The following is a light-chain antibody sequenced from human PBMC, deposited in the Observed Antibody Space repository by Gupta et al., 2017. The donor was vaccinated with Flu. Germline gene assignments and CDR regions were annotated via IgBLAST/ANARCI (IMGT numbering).Light chain of an antibody. J-gene: IGLJ3*02. V-gene: IGLV2-11*01. Sequence: QSALTQPRSVSGSPGQSVTISSTGTSSDVGGYNYVSWYQQHPGKAPKLMIYDVSKRPSEVPDRFSGSKSGNTASLTISGLQAEDEADYYCCSYAGSYTWVFGGGTKLTVL. CDR2: DVS. CDR3: CSYAGSYTWV. CDR1: SSDVGGYNY.